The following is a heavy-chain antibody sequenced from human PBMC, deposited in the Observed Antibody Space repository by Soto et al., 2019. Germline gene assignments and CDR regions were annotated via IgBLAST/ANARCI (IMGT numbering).Heavy chain of an antibody. J-gene: IGHJ4*02. CDR1: GFTFSSYA. CDR2: ISYDGSNK. V-gene: IGHV3-30-3*01. CDR3: AREPELGDGYNHFDY. D-gene: IGHD5-12*01. Sequence: QVQLVESGGGVVQPGRSLRLSCAASGFTFSSYAMHWVRQAPGKGLEWVAVISYDGSNKYYADSVKGRFTISRDNSKNTLYLQMNSLRAEDTAVYYCAREPELGDGYNHFDYWGQGTLVTVSS.